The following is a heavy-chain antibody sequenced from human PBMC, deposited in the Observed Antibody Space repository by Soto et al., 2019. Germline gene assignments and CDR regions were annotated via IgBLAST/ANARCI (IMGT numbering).Heavy chain of an antibody. CDR2: INSDGSST. D-gene: IGHD2-15*01. Sequence: EVQLGESGGGLVQPGWSLRLSCAASGFTFSSYWMHWVRQAPGKGLVWVSRINSDGSSTSYADSVKGRFTISRDNAKNTLYLQMNRLRAEDTAVYYCVRTSLVVAAATREDYWGQGTLVTVSS. V-gene: IGHV3-74*01. CDR1: GFTFSSYW. J-gene: IGHJ4*02. CDR3: VRTSLVVAAATREDY.